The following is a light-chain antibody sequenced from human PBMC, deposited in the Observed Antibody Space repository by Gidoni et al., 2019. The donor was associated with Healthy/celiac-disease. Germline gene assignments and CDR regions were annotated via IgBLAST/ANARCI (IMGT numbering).Light chain of an antibody. J-gene: IGKJ3*01. CDR2: GAS. Sequence: EIVMTQSPATLSVSPGERATRSCRASQSVSSNLAWYQQKPGQAPRLLIYGASTRATGIPARFSGSGSGTAFTLTISSLQSEDFAVYYCQQYNNWPPLFTFGPGTKVDIK. V-gene: IGKV3-15*01. CDR3: QQYNNWPPLFT. CDR1: QSVSSN.